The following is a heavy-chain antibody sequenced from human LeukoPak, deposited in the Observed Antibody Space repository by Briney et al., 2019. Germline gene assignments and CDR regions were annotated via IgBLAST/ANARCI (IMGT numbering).Heavy chain of an antibody. V-gene: IGHV3-43*01. CDR2: ITWDGGTT. J-gene: IGHJ6*02. Sequence: GGSRRLSCAASGFTFDDYTMHWVRHAPGKGLEWVSLITWDGGTTYFADSVKGRFTISRDSSKNSLYLQMNSLRTEDTALYYCAKDMARPGWDISVGDYYYGMDVWGQGATVTVSS. D-gene: IGHD1-26*01. CDR1: GFTFDDYT. CDR3: AKDMARPGWDISVGDYYYGMDV.